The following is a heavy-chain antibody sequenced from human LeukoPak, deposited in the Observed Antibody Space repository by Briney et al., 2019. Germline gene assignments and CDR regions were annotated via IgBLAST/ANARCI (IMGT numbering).Heavy chain of an antibody. D-gene: IGHD4-17*01. CDR3: APCADYAGFDY. CDR1: GFTPSSYA. Sequence: GGSLRLSRAASGFTPSSYAMSWVRQAPGKGLEWVSAISESGGDTYYADSGKGRFTTTTEDPKNTLYPELNSLRAEDTAVFYCAPCADYAGFDYWGQGTLVTVSS. J-gene: IGHJ4*02. V-gene: IGHV3-23*01. CDR2: ISESGGDT.